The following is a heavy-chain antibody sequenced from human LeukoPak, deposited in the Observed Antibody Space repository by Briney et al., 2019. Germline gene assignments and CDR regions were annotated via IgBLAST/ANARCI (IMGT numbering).Heavy chain of an antibody. J-gene: IGHJ4*02. V-gene: IGHV4-30-2*01. D-gene: IGHD3-22*01. CDR3: ASSPNYYDSSGHTPFDY. Sequence: SGTLSLTCAVSGGSISSGGYSWSWIRQPPGKGLEWIGYIYHSGSSYYNPSLKSRVTISVDRSKNQFSLKLSSVTAADTAVYYCASSPNYYDSSGHTPFDYWGQGTLVTVSS. CDR1: GGSISSGGYS. CDR2: IYHSGSS.